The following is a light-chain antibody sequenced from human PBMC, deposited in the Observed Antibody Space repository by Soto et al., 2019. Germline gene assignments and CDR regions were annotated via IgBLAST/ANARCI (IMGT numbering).Light chain of an antibody. CDR2: DAS. Sequence: EIVLTQSPVTLSLPPGERATLSCGASQSISSYLAWYQQKPGQAPRLLIYDASNRATGIPARFSGSGSGTDFTLTISSLEPEDFAVYYCQQRSNWPWTFGQGTKVDIK. J-gene: IGKJ1*01. V-gene: IGKV3-11*01. CDR1: QSISSY. CDR3: QQRSNWPWT.